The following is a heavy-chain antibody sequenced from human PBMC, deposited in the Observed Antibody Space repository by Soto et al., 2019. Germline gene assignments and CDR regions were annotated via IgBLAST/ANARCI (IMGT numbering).Heavy chain of an antibody. D-gene: IGHD6-6*01. CDR1: GYTFTRSG. Sequence: QVPLVQSGAEVKTPGASVKVSCKTSGYTFTRSGINWVRQAPGQGLEWMGWISGNGYTNFARKFQGRVTMTTDTSTTTAYMELRSLRSDDTAVYYCARGAVSIAARQDQVAFDFWGQGTRVTVSS. CDR3: ARGAVSIAARQDQVAFDF. CDR2: ISGNGYT. J-gene: IGHJ3*01. V-gene: IGHV1-18*01.